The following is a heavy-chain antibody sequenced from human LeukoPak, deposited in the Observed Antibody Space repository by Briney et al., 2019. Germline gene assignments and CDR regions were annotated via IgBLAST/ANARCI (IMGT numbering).Heavy chain of an antibody. V-gene: IGHV1-46*01. CDR2: INPSGGST. J-gene: IGHJ4*02. CDR1: GYTFTGYY. Sequence: ASVKVSCKASGYTFTGYYMHWVRQAPGQGLEWMGIINPSGGSTSYAQKFQGRVTMTRDMSTSTVYMGLSSLRSEDTALYYCARGTYYDSSAYSGVRLFDYWGQGTLVTVSS. CDR3: ARGTYYDSSAYSGVRLFDY. D-gene: IGHD3-22*01.